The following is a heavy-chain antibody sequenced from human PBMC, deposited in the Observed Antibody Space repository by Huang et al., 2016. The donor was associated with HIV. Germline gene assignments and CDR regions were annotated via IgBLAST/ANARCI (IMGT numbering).Heavy chain of an antibody. Sequence: QVHLVQSGAEVKKPGASVKVSCKASGYTFTNDDINWVRQAPGRGLEWMGVMNPNTGNTGFAQSFQGRVTRTRKTSITTAYMELTSWTSEDTAVYYCARSAYGDLDYWGLGTLVIVSS. J-gene: IGHJ4*02. CDR1: GYTFTNDD. CDR3: ARSAYGDLDY. V-gene: IGHV1-8*02. CDR2: MNPNTGNT. D-gene: IGHD4-17*01.